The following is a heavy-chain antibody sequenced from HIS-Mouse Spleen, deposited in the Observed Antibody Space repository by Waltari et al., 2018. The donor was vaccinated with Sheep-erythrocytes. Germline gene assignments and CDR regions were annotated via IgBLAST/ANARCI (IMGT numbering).Heavy chain of an antibody. CDR1: GGSISSSSYY. CDR2: IYYSGGT. Sequence: QLQLQESGPGLVKPSETLSLTCTVSGGSISSSSYYWGWIRQPPGKGLEWIGSIYYSGGTADNPSLKSRVTISVDTSKNQFSLKLSSVTAADTAVYYCARVSVAARFDYWGQGTLVTVSS. J-gene: IGHJ4*02. V-gene: IGHV4-39*07. CDR3: ARVSVAARFDY. D-gene: IGHD6-6*01.